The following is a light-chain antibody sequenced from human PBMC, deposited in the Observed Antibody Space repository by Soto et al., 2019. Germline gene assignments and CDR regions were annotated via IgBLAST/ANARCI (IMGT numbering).Light chain of an antibody. V-gene: IGKV1-39*01. Sequence: DIQITQSPSSLSASVGDRITITCRASQSISSYLNWYQQKPRKAPKLLIYAASSLQSGVPSRFSRSGSGTDFTLTISSLQPEDFATYYCQQSYSTPYTFGQRTNLEIK. J-gene: IGKJ2*01. CDR3: QQSYSTPYT. CDR2: AAS. CDR1: QSISSY.